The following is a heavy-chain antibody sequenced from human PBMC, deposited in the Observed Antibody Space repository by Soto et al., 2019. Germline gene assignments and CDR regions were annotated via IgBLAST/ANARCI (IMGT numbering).Heavy chain of an antibody. CDR1: GGTCSSYA. V-gene: IGHV1-69*06. Sequence: SVKVSCKASGGTCSSYASSWVRQAPGQGLEWMGGIIPIFGTANYAQKFQGRVTITADKSTSTAYMELSSLRSEDTAVYYCARGGLRVLEWATPRPYYYYGMGVWGQGTTVTSP. CDR2: IIPIFGTA. CDR3: ARGGLRVLEWATPRPYYYYGMGV. J-gene: IGHJ6*02. D-gene: IGHD3-3*01.